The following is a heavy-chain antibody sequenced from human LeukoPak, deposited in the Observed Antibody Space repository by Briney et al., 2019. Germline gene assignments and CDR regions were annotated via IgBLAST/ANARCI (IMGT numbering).Heavy chain of an antibody. CDR3: ARGGTKYYMDV. J-gene: IGHJ6*03. CDR1: GGSISSSNW. Sequence: SETLSLTCAVSGGSISSSNWWSWVRQPPGKGLEWIGEIYHSGSTNYDPSLKSRVTISVDTSKNQFSLKLSSVTAADTAVYYCARGGTKYYMDVWGKGTTVTVSS. V-gene: IGHV4-4*02. CDR2: IYHSGST. D-gene: IGHD2-2*01.